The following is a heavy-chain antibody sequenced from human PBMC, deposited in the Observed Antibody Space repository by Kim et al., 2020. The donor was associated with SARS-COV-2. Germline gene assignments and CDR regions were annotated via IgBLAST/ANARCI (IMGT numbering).Heavy chain of an antibody. Sequence: GGSLRLSCAASGFTFSSYAMHWVRQAPGKELECVAVISYDGSNKYYADSVKGRFTISRDNSKNTLYLQMNSLRAEDTAVYYCARESGYYYDSSGDDYWG. V-gene: IGHV3-30*04. J-gene: IGHJ4*01. CDR2: ISYDGSNK. D-gene: IGHD3-22*01. CDR1: GFTFSSYA. CDR3: ARESGYYYDSSGDDY.